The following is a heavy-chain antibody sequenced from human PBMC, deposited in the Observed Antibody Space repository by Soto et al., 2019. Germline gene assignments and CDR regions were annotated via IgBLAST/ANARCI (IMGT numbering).Heavy chain of an antibody. CDR3: ASMGYHYGSGSYPLDY. CDR1: GGSISSYY. D-gene: IGHD3-10*01. Sequence: QVQLQESGPGLVKPSETLSLTCTVSGGSISSYYWTWIRQPPGQGLEWIGFIYNSGSTHYNPSLRSRVTISVDTSKNQFSLKLRSVTAADTAVYYCASMGYHYGSGSYPLDYWGQGTLVTVSS. V-gene: IGHV4-59*08. J-gene: IGHJ4*02. CDR2: IYNSGST.